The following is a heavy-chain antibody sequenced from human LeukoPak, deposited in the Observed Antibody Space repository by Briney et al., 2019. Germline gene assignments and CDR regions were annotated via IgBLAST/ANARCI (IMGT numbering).Heavy chain of an antibody. CDR2: IYYDGTT. CDR1: GGSISRSPYY. CDR3: APQGGSSSWFDP. Sequence: SETLSLTCTVSGGSISRSPYYWGWIRQPPGTGLEWIGSIYYDGTTYYSSSLKSRVAISVDTSKNQFSLKLNSVTAADTAVYYCAPQGGSSSWFDPWGQGTLATVSS. J-gene: IGHJ5*02. V-gene: IGHV4-39*01. D-gene: IGHD6-6*01.